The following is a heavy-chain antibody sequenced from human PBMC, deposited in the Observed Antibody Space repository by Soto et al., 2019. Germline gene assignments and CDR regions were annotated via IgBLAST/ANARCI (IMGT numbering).Heavy chain of an antibody. CDR1: GGTFSSYT. Sequence: QVQLVQSGAEVKKPGSSVKVSCKASGGTFSSYTISWVRQAPGQGLEWMGRIIPILGIANSAQKFQGRVTITADKSTSTAYMALSSLRSEDTAVYYCARDLRCSSTRCYARYYYGMDVWGQGTTVTVSS. CDR2: IIPILGIA. CDR3: ARDLRCSSTRCYARYYYGMDV. J-gene: IGHJ6*02. D-gene: IGHD2-2*01. V-gene: IGHV1-69*08.